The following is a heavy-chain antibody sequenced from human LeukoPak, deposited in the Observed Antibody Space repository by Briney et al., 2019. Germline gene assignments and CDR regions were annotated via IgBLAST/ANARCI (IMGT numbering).Heavy chain of an antibody. J-gene: IGHJ4*02. CDR3: AKDRGYGEHEPFES. V-gene: IGHV3-30*18. CDR1: RFTFSDYA. CDR2: SAHDEVGK. D-gene: IGHD4/OR15-4a*01. Sequence: PGGSLRLSCVGSRFTFSDYAIHWVRQAPGKGLEWVAVSAHDEVGKQFADSVKGRFTLSRDNSRDSVHLQMNRLRDEDTAVYYCAKDRGYGEHEPFESWGQGSLVTVSS.